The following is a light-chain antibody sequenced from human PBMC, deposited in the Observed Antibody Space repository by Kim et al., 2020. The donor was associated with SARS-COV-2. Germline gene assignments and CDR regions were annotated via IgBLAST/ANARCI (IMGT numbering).Light chain of an antibody. V-gene: IGKV4-1*01. Sequence: DIVMTQSPDSLSVSLGERATINCKSSRSVFYSSTYKDYLAWYQHKPGQPPRLLMSWSSARESGVPDRFSGSGSGTEFTLTISRLQAEDVATYYCQQYYNAPYTFGQGTKLEI. CDR3: QQYYNAPYT. CDR2: WSS. CDR1: RSVFYSSTYKDY. J-gene: IGKJ2*01.